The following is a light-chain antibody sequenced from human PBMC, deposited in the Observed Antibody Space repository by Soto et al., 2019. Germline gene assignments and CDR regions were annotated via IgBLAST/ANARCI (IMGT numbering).Light chain of an antibody. CDR2: GAS. V-gene: IGKV3-20*01. CDR3: QQYGNAPFT. Sequence: EIVLPQSPGTLSFSPGERATLTCRASQSVSSSYLAWFQQKPGQAPRLLIYGASSRATGIPDRFSGSGSGTDFTLTISRLAPEYFAVYYCQQYGNAPFTFGPGTKVDIK. CDR1: QSVSSSY. J-gene: IGKJ3*01.